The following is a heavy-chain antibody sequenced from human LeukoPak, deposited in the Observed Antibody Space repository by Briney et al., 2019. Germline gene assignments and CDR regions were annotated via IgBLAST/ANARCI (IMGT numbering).Heavy chain of an antibody. CDR1: GYTFSSYS. V-gene: IGHV3-21*01. CDR2: ISSSSSYI. D-gene: IGHD3-9*01. J-gene: IGHJ5*02. Sequence: GGSLRLSCAASGYTFSSYSMNWVRQAPGKGLEWVSSISSSSSYIYYADSVKGRFTISRDNAKNSLYLQMNSLRAEDTAVYYCARGHYDILTGYGPPYWFDPWGQGTLVTVSS. CDR3: ARGHYDILTGYGPPYWFDP.